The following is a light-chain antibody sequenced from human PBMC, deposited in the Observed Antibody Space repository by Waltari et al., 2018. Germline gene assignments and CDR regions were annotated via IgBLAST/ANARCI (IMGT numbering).Light chain of an antibody. CDR1: QRVGTK. J-gene: IGKJ1*01. CDR2: GAS. CDR3: QQYNLWPWT. Sequence: EIVMTQSPVTLSVSPGERATLSCRASQRVGTKLAWYQQKPGQAPRLPSYGASTRATGIAARFSGSGSGTEFTLTISSLQSEDFAIYYCQQYNLWPWTFDQGTKVDIK. V-gene: IGKV3-15*01.